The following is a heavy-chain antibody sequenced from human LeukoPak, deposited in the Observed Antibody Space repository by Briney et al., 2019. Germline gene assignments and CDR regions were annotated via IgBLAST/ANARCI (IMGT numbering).Heavy chain of an antibody. CDR3: ARGPGIAAAGHD. CDR1: GFTFSSYA. Sequence: PGRSLRLSCAASGFTFSSYAMHWVRQAPGKGLEWVAVISYDGSNKYYADSVKGRFTISRDNSKNTLYLQMNSLRAEDTAVYYCARGPGIAAAGHDWGQGTLVTVSS. CDR2: ISYDGSNK. J-gene: IGHJ4*02. D-gene: IGHD6-13*01. V-gene: IGHV3-30*04.